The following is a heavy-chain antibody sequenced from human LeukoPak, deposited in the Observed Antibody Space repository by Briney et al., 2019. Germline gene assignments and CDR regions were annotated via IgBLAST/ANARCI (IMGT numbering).Heavy chain of an antibody. Sequence: SGGSLRLSCATSGFTFSMSAMHWVRLAPGKGRDWVAVISFDGGNKFYADSVKGRFSISRDNSKDTLYLQMNSLGLDDTAVYFCARGRAGIAAAGFDYWGQGTLVTVSS. D-gene: IGHD6-13*01. CDR3: ARGRAGIAAAGFDY. CDR1: GFTFSMSA. J-gene: IGHJ4*02. CDR2: ISFDGGNK. V-gene: IGHV3-30-3*01.